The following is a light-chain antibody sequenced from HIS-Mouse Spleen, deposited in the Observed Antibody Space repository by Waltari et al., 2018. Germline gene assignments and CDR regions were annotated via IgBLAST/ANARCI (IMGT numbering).Light chain of an antibody. CDR2: SNN. CDR1: SSNIGSNT. V-gene: IGLV1-44*01. CDR3: AAWDDSLNGWV. Sequence: SVLTQPPSASGTPGPRVTISCSGSSSNIGSNTVNWYQQLPGPAPKLLIYSNNQRPSGVPDRFSGSKSGTSASLAISGLQSEDEADYYCAAWDDSLNGWVFGGGTKLTVL. J-gene: IGLJ3*02.